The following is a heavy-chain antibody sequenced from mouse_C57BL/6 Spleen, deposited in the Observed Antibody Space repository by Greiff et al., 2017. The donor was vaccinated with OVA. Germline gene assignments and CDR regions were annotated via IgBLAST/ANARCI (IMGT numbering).Heavy chain of an antibody. CDR2: IFPGSGST. CDR3: ARKGITYYYGSSYDYFDY. Sequence: QVQLQQSGPELVKPGASVKISCKASGYTFTDYYINWVKQRPGQGLEWIGWIFPGSGSTYYNEKFKGKATLTVDKSSSTAYLLLSSLTSEDSAVYFCARKGITYYYGSSYDYFDYWGQGTTLTVSS. V-gene: IGHV1-75*01. D-gene: IGHD1-1*01. CDR1: GYTFTDYY. J-gene: IGHJ2*01.